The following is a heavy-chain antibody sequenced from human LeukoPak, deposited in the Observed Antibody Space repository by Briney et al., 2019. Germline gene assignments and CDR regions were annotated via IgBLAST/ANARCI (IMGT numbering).Heavy chain of an antibody. CDR3: ARVSGYGDYVDY. J-gene: IGHJ4*02. V-gene: IGHV4-31*03. CDR1: GGSISSGGYY. Sequence: SGTLSLTCTVSGGSISSGGYYWSWIRQHPGKGLEWIGYIYYSGSTYYNPSLKSRVTISVDTSKNQFSLKLSSVTAADTAVYYCARVSGYGDYVDYWGQGTLVTVSS. D-gene: IGHD4-17*01. CDR2: IYYSGST.